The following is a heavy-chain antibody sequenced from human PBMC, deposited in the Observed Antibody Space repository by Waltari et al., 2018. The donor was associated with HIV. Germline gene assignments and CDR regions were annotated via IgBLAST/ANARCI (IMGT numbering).Heavy chain of an antibody. Sequence: QLRLQESGSGLLKPSQTPSLTCNVSGGSVGSSGFSWSGFRQSPGKGLEWIGYIYYTGSTYYNPSLKSRVNISLDRSKNQFSLRLSYVSAADTAVYYCARDRFCNGNGCSPSDAFDVWGQGRMVTVSS. D-gene: IGHD2-15*01. J-gene: IGHJ3*01. V-gene: IGHV4-30-2*06. CDR2: IYYTGST. CDR3: ARDRFCNGNGCSPSDAFDV. CDR1: GGSVGSSGFS.